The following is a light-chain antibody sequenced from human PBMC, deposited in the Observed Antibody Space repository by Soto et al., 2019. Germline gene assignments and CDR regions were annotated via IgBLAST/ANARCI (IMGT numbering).Light chain of an antibody. Sequence: DIQMTQSPSSLSASVGDRVTITCPASQGISSSLAWYQHKPGKVPELLIYAASTLHSGVPSRFSGSGSGTEFTLTISSLQPEDVATYYCQEYYSPPFTFGPGTKVNFK. V-gene: IGKV1-27*01. J-gene: IGKJ3*01. CDR2: AAS. CDR3: QEYYSPPFT. CDR1: QGISSS.